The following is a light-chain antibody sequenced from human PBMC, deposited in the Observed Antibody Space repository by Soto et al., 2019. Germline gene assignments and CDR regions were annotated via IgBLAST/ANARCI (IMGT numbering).Light chain of an antibody. Sequence: QSALTQPPSVSTAPGQKVTISCSGSSSNIGNNYVSWYQQLPGTAPKLLIYDTNKRPSGIPDRFSGSKSGTSATLGITGLQTGDEADYYCETWDSSLSAGVFGTGTKLTVL. J-gene: IGLJ1*01. CDR3: ETWDSSLSAGV. CDR1: SSNIGNNY. CDR2: DTN. V-gene: IGLV1-51*01.